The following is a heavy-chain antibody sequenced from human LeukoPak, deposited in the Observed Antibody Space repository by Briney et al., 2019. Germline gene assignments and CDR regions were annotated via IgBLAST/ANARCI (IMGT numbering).Heavy chain of an antibody. Sequence: GGSLRLSCAASGFTFSSYWMSWVRQAPGKGLEWVANIKQDGSEKYYVDSVKGRFTISRDNAKNSLYLQMNSLRAEDTAVYYCASSLLGSWSGMDVWGQGTTVTVSS. D-gene: IGHD2-15*01. J-gene: IGHJ6*02. V-gene: IGHV3-7*01. CDR3: ASSLLGSWSGMDV. CDR2: IKQDGSEK. CDR1: GFTFSSYW.